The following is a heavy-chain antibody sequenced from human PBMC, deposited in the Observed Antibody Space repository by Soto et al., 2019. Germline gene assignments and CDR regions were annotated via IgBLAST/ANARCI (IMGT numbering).Heavy chain of an antibody. CDR3: AREVDTAMVPYYYYGMDV. Sequence: PGESLKISCKGCGYSFTSYWIGWVRQMPGKGLEWMGIIYPGDSDTRYSPSFQGQVTISADKSISTAYLQWSSLKASDTAMYYCAREVDTAMVPYYYYGMDVWGQGTTVTVSS. J-gene: IGHJ6*02. D-gene: IGHD5-18*01. CDR1: GYSFTSYW. V-gene: IGHV5-51*01. CDR2: IYPGDSDT.